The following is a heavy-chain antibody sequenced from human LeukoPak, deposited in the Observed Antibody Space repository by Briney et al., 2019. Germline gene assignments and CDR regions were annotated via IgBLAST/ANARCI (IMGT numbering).Heavy chain of an antibody. CDR3: AKSLYGGCDY. CDR1: GFSFSTYA. J-gene: IGHJ4*02. Sequence: GGSLRLSCAASGFSFSTYAMSWVRQAPGKGLEWVSGVNGNGGSTSYADSVKGRFTIFRDNSKNTVYLQVNSLRVEDTAVYYCAKSLYGGCDYWGQGTVVTVSS. V-gene: IGHV3-23*01. CDR2: VNGNGGST. D-gene: IGHD3-16*02.